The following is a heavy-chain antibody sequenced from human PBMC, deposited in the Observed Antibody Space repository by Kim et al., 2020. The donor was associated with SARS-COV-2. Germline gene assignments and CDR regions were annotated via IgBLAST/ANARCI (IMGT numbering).Heavy chain of an antibody. CDR3: ARAKRDILTGYTVDY. J-gene: IGHJ4*02. Sequence: SETLSLTCTVSGGSISSYYWSWIRQPPGKGLEWIGYIYYSGSTNYNPSLKSRVTISVDTSKNQFSLKLSSVTAADTAVYYCARAKRDILTGYTVDYWGQGTLVTVSS. CDR1: GGSISSYY. D-gene: IGHD3-9*01. CDR2: IYYSGST. V-gene: IGHV4-59*01.